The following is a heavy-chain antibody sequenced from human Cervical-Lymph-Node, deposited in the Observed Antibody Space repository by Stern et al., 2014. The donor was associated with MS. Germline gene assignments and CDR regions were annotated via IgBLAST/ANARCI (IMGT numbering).Heavy chain of an antibody. J-gene: IGHJ4*02. V-gene: IGHV3-21*01. CDR1: GFTFSSYS. Sequence: EVQLEESGGGLVKPGGSLRLSCAASGFTFSSYSMKWVRQAPGKGLDWVSSISSSSSYIYYADSVKGRFTISRDNAKNSLYLQMNSLRAEDTAVYYCARLSYYYDSSGLDYWGQGTLVTVSS. CDR2: ISSSSSYI. D-gene: IGHD3-22*01. CDR3: ARLSYYYDSSGLDY.